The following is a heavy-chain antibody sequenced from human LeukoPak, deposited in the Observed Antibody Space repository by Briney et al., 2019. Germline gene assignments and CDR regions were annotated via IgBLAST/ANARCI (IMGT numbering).Heavy chain of an antibody. D-gene: IGHD6-13*01. V-gene: IGHV3-33*01. J-gene: IGHJ3*02. Sequence: GGSLRLSCAASGFTFSSYGMHWVRQAPGKGLEWVAVIWYDGSNKYYADSVKGRFTISRDNSKNTLYLQMNSLRAEDTAVYYCARILAAAAAFDIWGQGTMVTVSS. CDR3: ARILAAAAAFDI. CDR1: GFTFSSYG. CDR2: IWYDGSNK.